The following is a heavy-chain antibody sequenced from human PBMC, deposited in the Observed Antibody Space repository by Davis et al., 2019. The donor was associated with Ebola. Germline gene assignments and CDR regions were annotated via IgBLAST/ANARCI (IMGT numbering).Heavy chain of an antibody. CDR3: ARASSGWYCDY. Sequence: GESLKISCAASGFTFSSYSMNWVRQAPGKGLEWVSYISSSSSTIYYADSVKGRFTISRDNSKNTLYLQMNSLRAEDTAVYYCARASSGWYCDYWGQGTLVTVSS. CDR2: ISSSSSTI. V-gene: IGHV3-48*01. J-gene: IGHJ4*02. D-gene: IGHD6-19*01. CDR1: GFTFSSYS.